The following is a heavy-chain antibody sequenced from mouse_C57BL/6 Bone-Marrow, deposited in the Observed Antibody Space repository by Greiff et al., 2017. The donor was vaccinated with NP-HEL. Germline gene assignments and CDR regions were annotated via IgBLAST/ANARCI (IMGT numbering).Heavy chain of an antibody. CDR3: AKTFFAY. J-gene: IGHJ3*01. Sequence: VQLQQSGPGLVQPSQSLSITCTVSGFSLTSYGVHWVRQSPGKGLAWLGVIWSGGNPGYNAAFISRLSISKDNSKSQVVFKMNSLQADDTAIYYCAKTFFAYWGQGTLVTVSA. CDR1: GFSLTSYG. V-gene: IGHV2-2*01. CDR2: IWSGGNP.